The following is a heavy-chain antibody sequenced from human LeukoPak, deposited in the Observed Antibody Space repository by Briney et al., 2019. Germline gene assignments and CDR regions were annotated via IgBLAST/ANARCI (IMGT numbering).Heavy chain of an antibody. V-gene: IGHV4-59*01. J-gene: IGHJ6*02. Sequence: KASETLSLTCTVSGGSISSYYWSWIRQPPGKGLEWIGYIYYSGSTNYNPSLKSRVTISVDTFKNQFSLKLSSVTAADTAVYYCARDPSYYYGMDVWGQGTTVTVSS. CDR3: ARDPSYYYGMDV. CDR2: IYYSGST. CDR1: GGSISSYY.